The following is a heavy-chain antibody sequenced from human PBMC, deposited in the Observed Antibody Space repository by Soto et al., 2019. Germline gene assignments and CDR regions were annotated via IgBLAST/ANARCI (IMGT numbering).Heavy chain of an antibody. J-gene: IGHJ4*02. V-gene: IGHV3-74*01. Sequence: EVQLVESGGGLVQPGGSLRLSCAASGFTFSSNWMHWVRQVPVKGLVWVSRIYSDGSGASYAESVKGRFTISRDNAKNTLYLPMNSLSVEDTALYYCARDIGYSCYSWGQGTLVTVSS. D-gene: IGHD2-15*01. CDR3: ARDIGYSCYS. CDR2: IYSDGSGA. CDR1: GFTFSSNW.